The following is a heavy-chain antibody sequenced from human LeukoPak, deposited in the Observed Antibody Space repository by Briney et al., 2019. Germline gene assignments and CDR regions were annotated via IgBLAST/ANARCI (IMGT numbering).Heavy chain of an antibody. CDR3: ARLKYGDYGLYYLDY. CDR1: GGSISSYY. D-gene: IGHD4-17*01. V-gene: IGHV4-59*08. Sequence: PSETLSLTCTVSGGSISSYYWSWIRQPPGKGLESIGYIYYSNTNYNPSLKSRVTISVDTSKNQFSLKLGSVTAADTAVYYCARLKYGDYGLYYLDYWGQGTLVTVSS. J-gene: IGHJ4*02. CDR2: IYYSNT.